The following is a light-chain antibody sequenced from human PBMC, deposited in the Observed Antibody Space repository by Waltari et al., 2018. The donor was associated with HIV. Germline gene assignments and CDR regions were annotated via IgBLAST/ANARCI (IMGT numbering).Light chain of an antibody. CDR1: SSDVGGYNY. CDR3: CSYAGSYTFV. Sequence: QSALTQPRSVSGSPGQSVTISCTGTSSDVGGYNYVSWYQQHPGKAPKLMIYDVSKRPSGVPDRFSGSKSGNTASRTISGLQAEDEADYYCCSYAGSYTFVFGTGTKVTVL. V-gene: IGLV2-11*01. J-gene: IGLJ1*01. CDR2: DVS.